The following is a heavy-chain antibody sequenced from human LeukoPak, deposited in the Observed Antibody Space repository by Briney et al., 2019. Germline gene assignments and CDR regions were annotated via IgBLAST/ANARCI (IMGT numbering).Heavy chain of an antibody. J-gene: IGHJ4*02. CDR1: GGSISSYY. V-gene: IGHV4-59*01. CDR3: ARGDYYYDSSGSPQYYFDY. D-gene: IGHD3-22*01. CDR2: IYYSGNT. Sequence: SETLSLTCTVSGGSISSYYWSWIRQPPGKGLEWIGYIYYSGNTNYNPSPKSRVTISVDTSKNQFSLKLSSVTAADTAVYNCARGDYYYDSSGSPQYYFDYWGPGTLVTVSS.